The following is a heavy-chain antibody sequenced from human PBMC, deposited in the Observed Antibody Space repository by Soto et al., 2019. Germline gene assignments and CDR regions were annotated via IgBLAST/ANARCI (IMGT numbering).Heavy chain of an antibody. V-gene: IGHV3-21*01. CDR1: GFAFSTYS. D-gene: IGHD7-27*01. J-gene: IGHJ4*02. CDR3: ARDSLTGYDY. Sequence: EVQLVDSGGGLVKPGGSLRLSCAGSGFAFSTYSMNWVRQAPGKGLEWVSSISSSSSSIYYADSVNGRFTISRDNAKNSLYLQMNSLRAEDTAVYYCARDSLTGYDYWGQGTLVTVSS. CDR2: ISSSSSSI.